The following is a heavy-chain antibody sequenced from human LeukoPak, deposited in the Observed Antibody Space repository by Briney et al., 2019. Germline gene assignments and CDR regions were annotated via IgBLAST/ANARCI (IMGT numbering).Heavy chain of an antibody. J-gene: IGHJ6*02. CDR1: GGSISSSSYY. CDR3: ARDQWIQLYDSRFYYYHGMDV. D-gene: IGHD5-18*01. Sequence: SETLSLTCTVSGGSISSSSYYWGWIRQPPGKGLEWIGSIYYSGSTYYNPSLKSRVTISVDTSKNQFSLKLSSVTAADTAAYYCARDQWIQLYDSRFYYYHGMDVWGQGTTVTVSS. CDR2: IYYSGST. V-gene: IGHV4-39*07.